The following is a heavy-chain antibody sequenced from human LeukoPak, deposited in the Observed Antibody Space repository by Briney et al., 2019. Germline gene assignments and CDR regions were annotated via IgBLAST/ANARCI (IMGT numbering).Heavy chain of an antibody. V-gene: IGHV5-51*01. CDR1: GYSFTSYW. Sequence: GESLKISCKGSGYSFTSYWIGWVRQMPGKGLEWMGIIYPGNSDTRYSPSFQGQVTISADKSISTAYLQWSSLKASDTAMYYCARTNYGSGSYYKGWFDPWGQGTLVTVSS. J-gene: IGHJ5*02. CDR3: ARTNYGSGSYYKGWFDP. D-gene: IGHD3-10*01. CDR2: IYPGNSDT.